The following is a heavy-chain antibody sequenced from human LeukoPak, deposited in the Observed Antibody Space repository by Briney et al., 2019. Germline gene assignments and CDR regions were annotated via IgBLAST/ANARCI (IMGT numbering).Heavy chain of an antibody. CDR1: GFTFNPYA. V-gene: IGHV3-23*01. Sequence: GGSLRLSCAASGFTFNPYAMSWVRQAPGKGLEWVSSISASGGSTYYADSVKGRFTISRDNSKNTLSLQMNSLRAEDTAVYYCATSKYSGSYWGQGTLVTVSS. J-gene: IGHJ4*02. D-gene: IGHD1-26*01. CDR3: ATSKYSGSY. CDR2: ISASGGST.